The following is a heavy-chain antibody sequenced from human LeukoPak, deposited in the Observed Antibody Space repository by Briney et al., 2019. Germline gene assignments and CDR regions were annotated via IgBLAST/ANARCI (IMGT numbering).Heavy chain of an antibody. J-gene: IGHJ5*02. D-gene: IGHD2/OR15-2a*01. Sequence: GGSLRLSCAVSGFTFSSYSMNWVRQAPGKGLEWVSSISSSSSYIYYADSMKGRFTISRDNAKNSLYLQMNSLRAEDTAVYYCARATSPDSAWFDPWGQGTLVTVSS. CDR1: GFTFSSYS. V-gene: IGHV3-21*01. CDR2: ISSSSSYI. CDR3: ARATSPDSAWFDP.